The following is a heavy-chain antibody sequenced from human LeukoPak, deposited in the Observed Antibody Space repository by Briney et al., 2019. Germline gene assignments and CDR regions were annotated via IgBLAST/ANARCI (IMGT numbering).Heavy chain of an antibody. D-gene: IGHD3-22*01. Sequence: SETLSLTCTVSGGSISSYYWSWIRQPPGKGLEWIGSGYYSGNTYYNPSLKSRVTISVDTSKNQFSLKVTSVTAADTAMYYCARLGFDSRGTNWFDPWGQGTLVTVSS. V-gene: IGHV4-39*01. CDR2: GYYSGNT. J-gene: IGHJ5*02. CDR3: ARLGFDSRGTNWFDP. CDR1: GGSISSYY.